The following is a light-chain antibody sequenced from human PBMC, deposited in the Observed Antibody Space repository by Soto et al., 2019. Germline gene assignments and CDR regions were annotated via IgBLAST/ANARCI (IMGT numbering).Light chain of an antibody. CDR2: EVI. CDR1: SNDVGGYDS. V-gene: IGLV2-8*01. J-gene: IGLJ1*01. CDR3: SSHSGSFNFYV. Sequence: QSALTRPPSASGSPGQSGTISFTGTSNDVGGYDSVSWFQQRPGKVPKLLIYEVIKRPSGVPDRFSGSKSGNTASLTVSGLQAEDEADYYCSSHSGSFNFYVFGTGTKVTVL.